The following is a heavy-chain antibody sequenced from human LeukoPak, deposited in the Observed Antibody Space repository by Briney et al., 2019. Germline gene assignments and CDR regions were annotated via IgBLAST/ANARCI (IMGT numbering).Heavy chain of an antibody. D-gene: IGHD7-27*01. J-gene: IGHJ5*02. V-gene: IGHV2-5*02. CDR2: ISRDDDQ. CDR1: GFALNTGDVG. Sequence: SGPTLVKPTQTLTLTCTFSGFALNTGDVGVGWIRQPPGKALEWLALISRDDDQRYSPSLKNRLTITKDTSKNQVVLTMTNMDPVDTATYYCAHTGSPHGDDWFDPWGQGTLVTVSS. CDR3: AHTGSPHGDDWFDP.